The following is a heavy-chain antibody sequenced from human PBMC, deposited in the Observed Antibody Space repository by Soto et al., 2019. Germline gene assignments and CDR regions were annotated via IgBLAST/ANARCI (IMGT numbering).Heavy chain of an antibody. CDR3: ARDTKLLWFGELGGGAFDI. V-gene: IGHV3-30-3*01. CDR1: GFTFSSYA. J-gene: IGHJ3*02. Sequence: QVQLVESGGGVVQPGRSLRLSCAASGFTFSSYAMHWVRQAPGKGLEWVAVISYDGSNKYYADSVKGRFTISRDNSKNTLYLQMNSLRAEDTAVYYCARDTKLLWFGELGGGAFDIWGQGTMVTVSS. CDR2: ISYDGSNK. D-gene: IGHD3-10*01.